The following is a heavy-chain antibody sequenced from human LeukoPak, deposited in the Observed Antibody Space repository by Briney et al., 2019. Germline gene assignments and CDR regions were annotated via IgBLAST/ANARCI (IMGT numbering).Heavy chain of an antibody. Sequence: PGRSLRLSCAASGFTFSSYGMHWVRQAPGKGLEWVAVIWYDGSNKYYADSVKGRFTISRDNSKNTLFLQMNSLRAEDTAVYYCARDARGSDYWGQRTLVTVSS. CDR2: IWYDGSNK. CDR3: ARDARGSDY. J-gene: IGHJ4*02. CDR1: GFTFSSYG. V-gene: IGHV3-33*01. D-gene: IGHD3-10*01.